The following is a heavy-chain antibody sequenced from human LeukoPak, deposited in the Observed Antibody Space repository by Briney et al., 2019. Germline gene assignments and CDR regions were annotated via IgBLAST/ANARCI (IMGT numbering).Heavy chain of an antibody. CDR2: IYYSGST. CDR3: ARETTMVRGVIY. D-gene: IGHD3-10*01. V-gene: IGHV4-39*07. Sequence: PSETLSLTCTVSGGSISSSSYYWGWIRQPPGKGLAWIGSIYYSGSTYYNPSLKSRVTISVDTSKSQFSLKLSSVTAADTAVYYCARETTMVRGVIYWGQGTLVTVSS. J-gene: IGHJ4*02. CDR1: GGSISSSSYY.